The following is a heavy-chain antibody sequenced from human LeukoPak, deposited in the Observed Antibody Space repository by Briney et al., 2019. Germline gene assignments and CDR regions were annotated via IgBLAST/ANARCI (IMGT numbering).Heavy chain of an antibody. CDR2: LYTGGGT. Sequence: GGSLRLSCAASGFSVRTTYMSWVRQAPGKGLEWVSVLYTGGGTDHADSVKGRFTISRDNSKNTLYLQMNSLRAEDTAVYYCAKVRFGVTARYYFDYWGQGTLVTVSS. D-gene: IGHD3-10*01. CDR1: GFSVRTTY. J-gene: IGHJ4*02. CDR3: AKVRFGVTARYYFDY. V-gene: IGHV3-53*01.